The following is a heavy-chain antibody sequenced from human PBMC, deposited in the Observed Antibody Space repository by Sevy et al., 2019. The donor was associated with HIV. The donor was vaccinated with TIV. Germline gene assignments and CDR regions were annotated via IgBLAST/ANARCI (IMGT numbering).Heavy chain of an antibody. D-gene: IGHD2-21*02. Sequence: GGSLRLSCAASGFTFSDYYMSWIRQAPGKGLEWVSYISSSSSYTNYADSVKGRFTISRDNAKNSRYLQMNSLRAEDTAVYYCARVRGVSYCGGDCYPNYFDSWGQGTLVTVSS. CDR1: GFTFSDYY. V-gene: IGHV3-11*06. J-gene: IGHJ4*02. CDR2: ISSSSSYT. CDR3: ARVRGVSYCGGDCYPNYFDS.